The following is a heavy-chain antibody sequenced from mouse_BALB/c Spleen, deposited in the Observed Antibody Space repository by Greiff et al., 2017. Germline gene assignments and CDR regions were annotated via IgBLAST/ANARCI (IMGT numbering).Heavy chain of an antibody. CDR2: IWAGGST. Sequence: VKLMESGPGLVAPSQSLSITCTVSGFSLTSYGVHWVRQPPGKGLEWLGVIWAGGSTNYNSALMSRLSISKDNSKSQVFLKMNSLQTDDTAMYYCARELNYYGSSYGYFDVWGAGTTVTVSS. J-gene: IGHJ1*01. D-gene: IGHD1-1*01. CDR3: ARELNYYGSSYGYFDV. CDR1: GFSLTSYG. V-gene: IGHV2-9*02.